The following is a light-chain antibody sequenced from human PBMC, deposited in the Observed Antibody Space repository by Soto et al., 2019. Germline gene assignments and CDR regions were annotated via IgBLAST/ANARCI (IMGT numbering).Light chain of an antibody. CDR2: EVT. CDR3: SSYAGSNNVV. Sequence: QSALTQPPSASGSPGQSVTISCTGTSSDVGRYNYVSWYQQHPGKAPKLMIYEVTKRPSGVPDRFSGSKSGTTASLTVSGLPAEDEADYYCSSYAGSNNVVFGGGTKVTVL. V-gene: IGLV2-8*01. J-gene: IGLJ2*01. CDR1: SSDVGRYNY.